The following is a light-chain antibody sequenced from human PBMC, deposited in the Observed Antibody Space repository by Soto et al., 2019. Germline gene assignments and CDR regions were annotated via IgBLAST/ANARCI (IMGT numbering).Light chain of an antibody. CDR1: QGISSY. Sequence: DIQLTQSPSFLSASVGDRVTITCRASQGISSYLAWYQQKPGKAPKLLIYPASTLQSGVPSGFSGSGSGKEFTLTISSLKPEDFATYYCQQLNSYPRTLGGGTKVDIK. CDR2: PAS. J-gene: IGKJ4*01. CDR3: QQLNSYPRT. V-gene: IGKV1-9*01.